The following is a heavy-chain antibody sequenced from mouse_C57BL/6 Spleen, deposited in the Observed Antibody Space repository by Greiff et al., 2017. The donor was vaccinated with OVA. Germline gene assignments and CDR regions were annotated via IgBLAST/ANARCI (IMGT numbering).Heavy chain of an antibody. Sequence: EVKLVESGPGMVKPSQSLSLTCTVTGYSITSGYDWHWIRHFPGNKLEWMGYISYSGSTNYNPSLKSRISITHDTSKNHFFLKLNSVTTEDTATYYCAREDYYGFAYWGQGTLVTVSA. CDR1: GYSITSGYD. D-gene: IGHD1-1*01. CDR2: ISYSGST. V-gene: IGHV3-1*01. J-gene: IGHJ3*01. CDR3: AREDYYGFAY.